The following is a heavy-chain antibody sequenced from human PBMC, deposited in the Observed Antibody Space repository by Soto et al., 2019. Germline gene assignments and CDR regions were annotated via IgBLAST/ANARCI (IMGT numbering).Heavy chain of an antibody. CDR2: IYDSGSP. J-gene: IGHJ4*02. CDR3: ARGVGSSPPRY. V-gene: IGHV4-59*02. Sequence: SETLSLTCTISGGSVSVYYWIWIRQPPGQALEWIGYIYDSGSPYYNPSFRSRVIISADTSKNEISLKLTSATAADTAVYYCARGVGSSPPRYWGRGTLVTVSS. D-gene: IGHD1-26*01. CDR1: GGSVSVYY.